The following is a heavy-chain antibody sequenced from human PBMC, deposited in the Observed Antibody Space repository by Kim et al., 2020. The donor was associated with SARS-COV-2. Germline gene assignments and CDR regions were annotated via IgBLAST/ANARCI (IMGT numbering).Heavy chain of an antibody. V-gene: IGHV3-23*01. CDR3: AKVTQGYCSSTSCYGGVDV. CDR1: GFTFSSYA. D-gene: IGHD2-2*01. CDR2: ISGSGGST. J-gene: IGHJ6*02. Sequence: GGSLRLSCAASGFTFSSYAMSWVRQAPGKGLEWVSAISGSGGSTYYADSVKGRFTISRDNSKNTLYLQMNSLRAEDTAVYYCAKVTQGYCSSTSCYGGVDVWGQGTTVTVSS.